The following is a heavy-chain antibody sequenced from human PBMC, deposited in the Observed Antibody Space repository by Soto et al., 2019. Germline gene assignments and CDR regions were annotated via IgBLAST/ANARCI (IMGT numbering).Heavy chain of an antibody. Sequence: VQLVESGGGLVQPGGSLRLSCAASGFTFRSYGMHWVRQAPGKGLEWVAIISYDGSNKYYADSVKGRCTISRDNSKNTLYLQMNSLRAEDTAVYYCAKDHGGLDPWGQGTLVTVSS. CDR1: GFTFRSYG. CDR2: ISYDGSNK. D-gene: IGHD3-16*01. V-gene: IGHV3-30*18. CDR3: AKDHGGLDP. J-gene: IGHJ5*02.